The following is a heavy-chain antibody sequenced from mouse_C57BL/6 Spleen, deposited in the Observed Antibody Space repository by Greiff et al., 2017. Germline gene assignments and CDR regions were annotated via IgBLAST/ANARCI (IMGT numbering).Heavy chain of an antibody. CDR2: IYYSGTI. CDR1: GISITTGNYR. J-gene: IGHJ4*01. Sequence: EVKLVESGPGLVKPSQTVFLTCTVTGISITTGNYRWSWIRQFPGNKLEWIGYIYYSGTITYNPSLTSRTTITRDTPKNQFILEMNSLTAEDTATYYCARGYGSSYAMDYWGQGTSVTVSS. V-gene: IGHV3-5*01. CDR3: ARGYGSSYAMDY. D-gene: IGHD1-1*01.